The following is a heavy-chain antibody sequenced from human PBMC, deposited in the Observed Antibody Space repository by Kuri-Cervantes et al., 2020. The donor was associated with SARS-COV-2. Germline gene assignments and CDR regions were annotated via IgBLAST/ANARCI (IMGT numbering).Heavy chain of an antibody. CDR2: INPSGGST. J-gene: IGHJ4*02. CDR3: ARLFWNRGRSFDY. Sequence: SVTVSCKASGYSSYYMYWVRKAPGQGLEWMGIINPSGGSTSYAQKLQGRVTMTGDTSTSTAYMELRSLRSDDTAVYYCARLFWNRGRSFDYWGQGTLVTVSS. V-gene: IGHV1-46*01. CDR1: GYSSYY. D-gene: IGHD1/OR15-1a*01.